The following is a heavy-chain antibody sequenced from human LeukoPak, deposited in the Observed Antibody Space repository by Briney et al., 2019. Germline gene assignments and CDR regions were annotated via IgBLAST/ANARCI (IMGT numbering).Heavy chain of an antibody. J-gene: IGHJ1*01. CDR2: IYSGGST. CDR3: ATLRGGYSYVQH. V-gene: IGHV3-66*01. CDR1: GFTVSSNY. Sequence: QSGGSLRLSCAASGFTVSSNYMSWVRQAPGKGLEWVPVIYSGGSTYYADSVKGRFTISRDNSKNTLYLQMNSLRAEDTAVYYCATLRGGYSYVQHWGQGTLVTVSS. D-gene: IGHD5-18*01.